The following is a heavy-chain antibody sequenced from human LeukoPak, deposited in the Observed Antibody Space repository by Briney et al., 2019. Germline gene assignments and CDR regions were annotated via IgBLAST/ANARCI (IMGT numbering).Heavy chain of an antibody. Sequence: GASVKVSCKASGYTFTSYGISWVRQAPGQGLEWMGWISAYNGNTNYAQKLQGRVTMTTDTSTSTAYMELSSLRSEDTAVYYCATDHGSGWYFDYWGQGTLVTVSS. CDR3: ATDHGSGWYFDY. CDR1: GYTFTSYG. J-gene: IGHJ4*02. CDR2: ISAYNGNT. D-gene: IGHD6-19*01. V-gene: IGHV1-18*01.